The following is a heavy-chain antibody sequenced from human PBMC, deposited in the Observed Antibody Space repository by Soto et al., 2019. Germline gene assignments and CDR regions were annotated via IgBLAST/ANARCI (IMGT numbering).Heavy chain of an antibody. CDR3: AGIDFWSGYYGSIDYYGMDV. CDR1: GGSISSSSYY. D-gene: IGHD3-3*01. V-gene: IGHV4-39*01. CDR2: IYYSGST. Sequence: PSETLSLTCTVSGGSISSSSYYWGWIRQPPGKGLEWIGSIYYSGSTYYNPSLKSRVTISVDTSKNQFSLKLSSVTAADTAVYYCAGIDFWSGYYGSIDYYGMDVWGQGTTVTVSS. J-gene: IGHJ6*02.